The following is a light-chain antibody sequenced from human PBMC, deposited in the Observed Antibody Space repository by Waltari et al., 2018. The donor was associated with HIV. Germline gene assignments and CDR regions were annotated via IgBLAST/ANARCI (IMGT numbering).Light chain of an antibody. CDR3: QQYYSLPPT. CDR2: WAS. Sequence: DIVMTQSPDSLAVSLGETVSIHCKSSRTVLYHSHNKHYLAWYQQKPGQAPRVLISWASTRAVMVPSSIPALGVPERFSGSGSGTNFTLTISGLQEDDVAIYYCQQYYSLPPTFGGGTRVERK. CDR1: RTVLYHSHNKHY. V-gene: IGKV4-1*01. J-gene: IGKJ4*01.